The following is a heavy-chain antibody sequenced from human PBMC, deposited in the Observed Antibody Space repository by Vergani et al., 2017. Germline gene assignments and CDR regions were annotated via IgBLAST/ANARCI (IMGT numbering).Heavy chain of an antibody. CDR2: IYRTGRT. V-gene: IGHV4-38-2*01. J-gene: IGHJ4*02. D-gene: IGHD3-9*01. CDR3: ARRSGIVYDIFSVTQYFFDF. CDR1: GFSIDNGYY. Sequence: QVQLQESGPGLVKPSETLSLTCAVSGFSIDNGYYWDWIRQPPGKGLEWIGRIYRTGRTHFNPSLKIRVTISVDTSKIHFSLRLNSLTAADTAVYYWARRSGIVYDIFSVTQYFFDFWGQGPLVTVSS.